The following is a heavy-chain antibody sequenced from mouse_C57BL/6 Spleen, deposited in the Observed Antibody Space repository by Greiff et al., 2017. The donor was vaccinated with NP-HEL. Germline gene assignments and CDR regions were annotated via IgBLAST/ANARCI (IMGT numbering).Heavy chain of an antibody. CDR3: VRTLFITTGVDY. V-gene: IGHV14-2*01. CDR2: IDPEDGET. D-gene: IGHD1-1*01. J-gene: IGHJ2*01. Sequence: VQLKQSGAELVKPGASVKLSCTASGFNIKDYYMHWVKQRTEQGLEWIGRIDPEDGETKYAPKFQGKANITADTSSNTAYLQLSSLTSEDTAVYYCVRTLFITTGVDYWGQGTTLTVSS. CDR1: GFNIKDYY.